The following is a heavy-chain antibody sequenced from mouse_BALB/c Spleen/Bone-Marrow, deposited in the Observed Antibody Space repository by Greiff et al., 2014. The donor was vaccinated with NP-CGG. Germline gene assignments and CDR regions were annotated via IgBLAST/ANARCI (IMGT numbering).Heavy chain of an antibody. V-gene: IGHV1-82*01. Sequence: VQLVESGPELVKPGASVKISCKASGYVFSTSWMNWVKQRPGQGLEWIGRIYPGDGDANYNGNFKGKAALTADKSSSTAYMQLNSLTSVDSAVYFCVRGAHPWGQGTLVTISA. CDR1: GYVFSTSW. CDR3: VRGAHP. J-gene: IGHJ3*01. CDR2: IYPGDGDA.